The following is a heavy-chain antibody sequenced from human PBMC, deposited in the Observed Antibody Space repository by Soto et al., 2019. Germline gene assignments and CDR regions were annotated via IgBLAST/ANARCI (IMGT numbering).Heavy chain of an antibody. CDR3: ARDPGGYSYDYGMDV. J-gene: IGHJ6*02. Sequence: AGVKVSCKASGYSFTSYGISWVRQAPGQRREWMGWVSAYNGHTEYAQKLQGRVTSTPDTSTSTAYMELRSLRCDDTAVYYGARDPGGYSYDYGMDVWGQGTTVTVSS. CDR1: GYSFTSYG. V-gene: IGHV1-18*04. CDR2: VSAYNGHT. D-gene: IGHD5-18*01.